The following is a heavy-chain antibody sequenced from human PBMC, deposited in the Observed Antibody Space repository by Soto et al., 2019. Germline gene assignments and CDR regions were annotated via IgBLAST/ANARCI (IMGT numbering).Heavy chain of an antibody. CDR2: INPNSGGT. CDR3: ARDRVAGNGGYYGMDV. CDR1: GYTFTGYY. J-gene: IGHJ6*02. Sequence: ASVKVSCKASGYTFTGYYMHWVRQAPGQGLEWMGWINPNSGGTNYAQKFQGWVTMTRDTSISTAYMELSRLRSDDTAVYYCARDRVAGNGGYYGMDVWGQGTTVTVSS. V-gene: IGHV1-2*04. D-gene: IGHD6-19*01.